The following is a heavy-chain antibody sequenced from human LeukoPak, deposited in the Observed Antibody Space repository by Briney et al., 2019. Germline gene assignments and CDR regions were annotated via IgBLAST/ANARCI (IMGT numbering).Heavy chain of an antibody. Sequence: GGSLRLSCAASGFTFSSYAMHWVRQAPGKGLEWVAVISYDGSNKYYADSVKGRFTISRDNSKNTLYLQMNSLRAEDTAVYYCAREGMSLEWLNDAFDIWGQGTMVTVSS. V-gene: IGHV3-30-3*01. CDR1: GFTFSSYA. CDR2: ISYDGSNK. J-gene: IGHJ3*02. CDR3: AREGMSLEWLNDAFDI. D-gene: IGHD3-3*01.